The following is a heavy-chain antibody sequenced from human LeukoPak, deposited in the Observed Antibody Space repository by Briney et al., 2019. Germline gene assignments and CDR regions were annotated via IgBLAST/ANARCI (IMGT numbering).Heavy chain of an antibody. Sequence: PGGSLRLSCAASGFTVSSNYMSWVRQAPGKGLEWVSVIYSGGSTYYADSVKGRFTISRDNSKNTLYLQMNSLRAEDTAVYYCARVVEMATIRGVYFDYWGQGTLVTVSS. CDR3: ARVVEMATIRGVYFDY. CDR1: GFTVSSNY. D-gene: IGHD5-24*01. V-gene: IGHV3-53*01. J-gene: IGHJ4*02. CDR2: IYSGGST.